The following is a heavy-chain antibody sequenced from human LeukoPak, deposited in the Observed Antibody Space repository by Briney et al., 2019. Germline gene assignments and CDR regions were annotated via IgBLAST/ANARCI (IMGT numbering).Heavy chain of an antibody. CDR1: GYTFTSYA. D-gene: IGHD3-22*01. CDR3: ARAPLRYYDSSGYYYDDFDY. Sequence: ASVKVSCKASGYTFTSYAISWVRQAPGQGLEWMGGIIPIFGTANYAQKFQGRVTITTDESTSTAYMELSSLRSEDTAVYYCARAPLRYYDSSGYYYDDFDYWGQGTLVTVSS. J-gene: IGHJ4*02. V-gene: IGHV1-69*05. CDR2: IIPIFGTA.